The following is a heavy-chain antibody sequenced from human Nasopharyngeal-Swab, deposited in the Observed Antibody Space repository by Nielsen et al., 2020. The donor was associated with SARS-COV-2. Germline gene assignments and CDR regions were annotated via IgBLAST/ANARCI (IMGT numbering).Heavy chain of an antibody. D-gene: IGHD6-13*01. CDR2: ISGSGGST. CDR3: AKVLSIWYRGVDY. CDR1: GFTFSSYA. Sequence: GESLKISCAASGFTFSSYALSWVRQAPGKGLEWVSAISGSGGSTYYADSVKGRFTISRDNSKNTLYLQMNSLRAEDTAVYYCAKVLSIWYRGVDYWGQGTLVTVSS. V-gene: IGHV3-23*01. J-gene: IGHJ4*02.